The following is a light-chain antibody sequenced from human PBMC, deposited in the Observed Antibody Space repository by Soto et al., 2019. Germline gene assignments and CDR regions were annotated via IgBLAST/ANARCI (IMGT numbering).Light chain of an antibody. CDR3: QQYNNWTFA. J-gene: IGKJ3*01. Sequence: EIVRTQSPATLSVSPGERATLSCRASQSISSNLAWYQQKPGQAPRLLIYGASTRATGIPATFSGSGSGTEFTLTISSLQSEDFAVYYCQQYNNWTFAFGPGTKVDIK. CDR1: QSISSN. V-gene: IGKV3-15*01. CDR2: GAS.